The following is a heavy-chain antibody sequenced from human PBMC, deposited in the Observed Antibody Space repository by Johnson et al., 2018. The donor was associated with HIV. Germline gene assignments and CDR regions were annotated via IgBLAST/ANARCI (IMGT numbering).Heavy chain of an antibody. CDR3: ARDPITPYERGPDAFDI. D-gene: IGHD2-21*01. V-gene: IGHV3-53*01. Sequence: VHLVESGGGLMQPGGSLRLSCVASGFTVSNNFMSWVRQAPGKGLEWVSVIYSGGRTYYTDSVKGRFTISRDTAKNTLYLQMNSLRVEDTSVYYCARDPITPYERGPDAFDIWGQGTMVTVSS. CDR2: IYSGGRT. J-gene: IGHJ3*02. CDR1: GFTVSNNF.